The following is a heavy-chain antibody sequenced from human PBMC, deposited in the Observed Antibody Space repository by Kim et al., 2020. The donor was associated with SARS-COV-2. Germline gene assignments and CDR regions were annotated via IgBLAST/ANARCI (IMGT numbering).Heavy chain of an antibody. J-gene: IGHJ4*02. D-gene: IGHD3-10*01. CDR3: ARQGAEWFGELFPFDY. V-gene: IGHV4-59*08. Sequence: SLKSRVTISVDTSKNQFSLKLSSVTAADTAVYYCARQGAEWFGELFPFDYWGQGTLVTVSS.